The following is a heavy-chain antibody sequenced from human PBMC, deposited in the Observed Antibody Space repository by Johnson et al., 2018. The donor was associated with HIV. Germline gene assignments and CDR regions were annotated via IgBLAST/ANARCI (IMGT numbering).Heavy chain of an antibody. J-gene: IGHJ3*02. V-gene: IGHV3-30*03. Sequence: QVQLVESGGNVVRPGGSLRLSCEASGFTFNDHGMSWVRQGPGEGLEWVAAISYDGSNKYYADSVKGRFTISRDNSKNTLFLQMNSLRPEDTAVYYCAREPIREVGGAFDIWGQGTMVTVSS. CDR1: GFTFNDHG. CDR3: AREPIREVGGAFDI. D-gene: IGHD1-26*01. CDR2: ISYDGSNK.